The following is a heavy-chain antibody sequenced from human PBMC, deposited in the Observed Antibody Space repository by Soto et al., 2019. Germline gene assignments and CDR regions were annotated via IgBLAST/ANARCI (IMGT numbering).Heavy chain of an antibody. CDR2: ISHDGGEK. V-gene: IGHV3-30*18. J-gene: IGHJ5*02. CDR3: AKDLYGAGWYNYFDP. D-gene: IGHD6-19*01. CDR1: GFTFSTTG. Sequence: QVHLVESGGGVVQPGRSLRLSCAASGFTFSTTGMHWVRQAPGKGLEWVAMISHDGGEKFYTDSVKGRFTISGDTSKNTRYLQMDSLRPEDTAIYHCAKDLYGAGWYNYFDPWGQGTLVTVSS.